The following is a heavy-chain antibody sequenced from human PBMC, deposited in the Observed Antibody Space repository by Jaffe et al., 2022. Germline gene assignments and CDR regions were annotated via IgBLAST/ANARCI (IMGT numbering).Heavy chain of an antibody. CDR3: VRPLHYYGTGSFYTDYYDL. V-gene: IGHV3-7*01. J-gene: IGHJ4*03. D-gene: IGHD3-10*01. Sequence: DEELVESGGGSVQPGGSLKLSCEAAGFSLMNYWMTWVRQAPGKGLEWVASIDDDAIEKYYADSVRGRFTVSKDNHKKSVSLHINNLRVDDTAVYYCVRPLHYYGTGSFYTDYYDLWGQGIQVRVSS. CDR1: GFSLMNYW. CDR2: IDDDAIEK.